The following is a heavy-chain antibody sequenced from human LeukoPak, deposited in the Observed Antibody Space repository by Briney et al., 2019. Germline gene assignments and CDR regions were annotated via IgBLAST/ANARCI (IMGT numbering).Heavy chain of an antibody. CDR1: GFTFSTYW. Sequence: GGSLRLSCTASGFTFSTYWMSWVRQAQGKGLEWVANIKQDGSEIYYVDSVKGRFTISRDNSKNTLYLQMSSLRVEDTAMYYCAKQSYARSLGEGGPGTLVTVSS. CDR2: IKQDGSEI. CDR3: AKQSYARSLGE. J-gene: IGHJ4*02. D-gene: IGHD2-8*01. V-gene: IGHV3-7*03.